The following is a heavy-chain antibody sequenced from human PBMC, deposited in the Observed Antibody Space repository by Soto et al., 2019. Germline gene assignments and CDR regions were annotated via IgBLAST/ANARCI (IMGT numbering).Heavy chain of an antibody. Sequence: ASVKVSCKASGYTFTSYGISWVRQAPGQGLEWMGWISAYNGNTNYAQKLQGRVTMTTDTSTSTAYMELRSLRSDDTAVYYCARDRDGYYYDSSGYDAFDTWGQGTMVTVSS. CDR3: ARDRDGYYYDSSGYDAFDT. CDR1: GYTFTSYG. J-gene: IGHJ3*02. D-gene: IGHD3-22*01. CDR2: ISAYNGNT. V-gene: IGHV1-18*04.